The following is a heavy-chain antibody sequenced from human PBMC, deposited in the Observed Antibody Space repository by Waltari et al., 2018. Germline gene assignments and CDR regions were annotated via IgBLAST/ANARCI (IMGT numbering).Heavy chain of an antibody. CDR2: RNPNSGNT. CDR1: GYTFTTYE. V-gene: IGHV1-8*02. CDR3: AIGRDVFAGYDYNWFDP. J-gene: IGHJ5*02. D-gene: IGHD5-12*01. Sequence: QVQLVQSGAEVRKPGASVKVSCKTSGYTFTTYEINWVRQATGQGLEWMGWRNPNSGNTVDAQKVQGRVTMTRDTSMSTAYLELSSLRSNDTALYYCAIGRDVFAGYDYNWFDPWGQGTLVTVSS.